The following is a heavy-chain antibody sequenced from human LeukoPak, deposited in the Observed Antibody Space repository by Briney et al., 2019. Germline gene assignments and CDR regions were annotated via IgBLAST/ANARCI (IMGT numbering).Heavy chain of an antibody. CDR1: GFTFSSYA. J-gene: IGHJ6*02. D-gene: IGHD3-3*01. CDR2: ISGSGGST. Sequence: GGSLRLSCAASGFTFSSYAMSWVRQAPGKGLEWVSAISGSGGSTYYADSVKGRFTTSRDNSKNTLYLQMNSLRAEDTAVYFCARRGSEWNSYFYPMDVWGQGTTVTVSS. V-gene: IGHV3-23*01. CDR3: ARRGSEWNSYFYPMDV.